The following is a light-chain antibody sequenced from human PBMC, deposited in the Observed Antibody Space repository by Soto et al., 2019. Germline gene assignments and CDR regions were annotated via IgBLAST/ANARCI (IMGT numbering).Light chain of an antibody. Sequence: QSALTQPASMSGSPGQSITISCTGTSSDVGGYNYVSWYQQHPGKAPKIMIYDVSNRPSGVSTRFSGSKSGNTASLTISGLQAEDEADYYCSSYTSSSTVVFGGGTKVTVL. V-gene: IGLV2-14*01. CDR2: DVS. CDR3: SSYTSSSTVV. J-gene: IGLJ2*01. CDR1: SSDVGGYNY.